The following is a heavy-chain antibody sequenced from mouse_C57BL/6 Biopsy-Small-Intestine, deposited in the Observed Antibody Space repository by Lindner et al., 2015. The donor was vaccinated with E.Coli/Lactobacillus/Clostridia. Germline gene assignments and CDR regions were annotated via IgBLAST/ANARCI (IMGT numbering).Heavy chain of an antibody. CDR1: GYTFNNSW. J-gene: IGHJ1*01. V-gene: IGHV1-80*01. Sequence: VQLQESGAELVKPGASVKISCKASGYTFNNSWMNWVKQRPGKGLEWIGWIYPGDGDTDYNGKFKGKATLTADQSSSTAYMQLSSLTSEDSAVYFCARPSSYSDYDWYIDVWGAGTTVTVSS. CDR2: IYPGDGDT. CDR3: ARPSSYSDYDWYIDV. D-gene: IGHD2-13*01.